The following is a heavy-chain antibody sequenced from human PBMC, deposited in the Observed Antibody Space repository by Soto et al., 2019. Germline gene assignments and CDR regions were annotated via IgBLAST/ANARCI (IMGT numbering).Heavy chain of an antibody. CDR1: GGSISSYY. CDR3: ARGYGGTLDY. V-gene: IGHV4-59*08. J-gene: IGHJ4*02. CDR2: IYYSGST. Sequence: SETLSLTCTVSGGSISSYYCSWIRQPPGKGLEWIGYIYYSGSTNYNPSLKSRVTISVDTSKNQFSLKLSSVTAADTAVYYCARGYGGTLDYWGQGTLVTVSS. D-gene: IGHD4-17*01.